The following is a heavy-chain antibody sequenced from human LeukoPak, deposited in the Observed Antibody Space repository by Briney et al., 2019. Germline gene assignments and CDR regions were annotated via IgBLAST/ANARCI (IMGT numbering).Heavy chain of an antibody. Sequence: SETLSLTFTVSGGSISTSSYYWDWIRQPPGKGLEWIGSIYYRGSTYYNASLKSRVTISVDTSKNQFSLKLNSVTAADTAVYYCARRNSGLDYWGQGTLVTVSS. D-gene: IGHD3-10*01. CDR1: GGSISTSSYY. CDR2: IYYRGST. V-gene: IGHV4-39*01. J-gene: IGHJ4*02. CDR3: ARRNSGLDY.